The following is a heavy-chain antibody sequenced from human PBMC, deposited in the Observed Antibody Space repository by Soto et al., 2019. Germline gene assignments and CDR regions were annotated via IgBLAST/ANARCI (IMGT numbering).Heavy chain of an antibody. V-gene: IGHV3-74*01. CDR3: ACWGHIVPVAPSDFDR. Sequence: LRLSCAASGFPFTNYWMNWVRQTPGKGLMWVSRISPDGSDVGYADSVEGRFTVSRDNAKNTLYLQIHSLRAEDTAMYYCACWGHIVPVAPSDFDRWGQRTLVTVSS. D-gene: IGHD2-8*02. CDR2: ISPDGSDV. J-gene: IGHJ4*02. CDR1: GFPFTNYW.